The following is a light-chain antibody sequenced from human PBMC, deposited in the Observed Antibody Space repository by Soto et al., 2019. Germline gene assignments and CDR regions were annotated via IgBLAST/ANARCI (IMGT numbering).Light chain of an antibody. CDR2: GAS. V-gene: IGKV3-20*01. CDR1: QSVSSSY. CDR3: QQYGRSPPSST. J-gene: IGKJ1*01. Sequence: ETVLTQSPGTLSLSPGERATLSCRASQSVSSSYLAWYQQKPGQAPRLLIYGASSRATGIPDRFSGSGSGTVFNPTMCRLEPKDFAVYYCQQYGRSPPSSTFGQGTKVEIK.